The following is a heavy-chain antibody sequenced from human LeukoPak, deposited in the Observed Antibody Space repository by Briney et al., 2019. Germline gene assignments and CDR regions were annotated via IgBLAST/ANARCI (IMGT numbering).Heavy chain of an antibody. CDR2: INHSGTT. Sequence: WIGEINHSGTTNYNPSLKSRVTISVDTSKNQFSLKLSSVTAADTAVYYCARSLLGFVDYDYWGQGTLVTVSS. D-gene: IGHD5-12*01. CDR3: ARSLLGFVDYDY. J-gene: IGHJ4*02. V-gene: IGHV4-34*01.